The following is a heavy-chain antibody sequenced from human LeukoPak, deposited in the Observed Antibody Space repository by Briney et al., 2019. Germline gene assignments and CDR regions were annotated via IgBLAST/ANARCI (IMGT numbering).Heavy chain of an antibody. J-gene: IGHJ4*02. CDR3: ATLRGGTYYFDY. CDR2: ICSSGGGT. V-gene: IGHV3-23*01. CDR1: GFTFSTYA. Sequence: SGGSLRLSCAASGFTFSTYAMSWVRQAPGKGPEWVSVICSSGGGTYYADSVKGRFTISRDNSKSTLYLQMNSLRAEDTAVYYCATLRGGTYYFDYWGQGTLVTVSS. D-gene: IGHD1-26*01.